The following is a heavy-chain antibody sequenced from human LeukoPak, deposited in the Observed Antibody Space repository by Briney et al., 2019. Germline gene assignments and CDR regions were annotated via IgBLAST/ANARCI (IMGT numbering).Heavy chain of an antibody. CDR1: GGSFSGYY. Sequence: SETLSLTCAVYGGSFSGYYWSWIRQPPGKGLEWIGEINHSGSTNCNPSLKSRVTISVDTSKNQFSLKLSSVTAADTAVYYCARTKDTAMWALGYWGQGTLVTVSS. CDR3: ARTKDTAMWALGY. J-gene: IGHJ4*02. D-gene: IGHD5-18*01. CDR2: INHSGST. V-gene: IGHV4-34*01.